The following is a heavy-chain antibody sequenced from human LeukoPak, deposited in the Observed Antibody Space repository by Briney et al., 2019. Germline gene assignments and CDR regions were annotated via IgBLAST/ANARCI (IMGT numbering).Heavy chain of an antibody. D-gene: IGHD2/OR15-2a*01. CDR3: AKGTFGVTSATFDY. Sequence: PGGSLRLSCAASGFIFSSYSMSWVRQAPGKGLEWVSLITGNGGRSYYTDSVKGRFTISRDNSKNTLSLHMSSLRAEDTAVYFCAKGTFGVTSATFDYWGQGTLVTVSS. CDR1: GFIFSSYS. CDR2: ITGNGGRS. V-gene: IGHV3-23*01. J-gene: IGHJ4*02.